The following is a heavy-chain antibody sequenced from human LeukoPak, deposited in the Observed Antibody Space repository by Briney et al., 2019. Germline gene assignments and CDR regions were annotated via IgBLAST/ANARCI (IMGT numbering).Heavy chain of an antibody. CDR1: GGTFSSYA. Sequence: SVKVSCKASGGTFSSYAISWVRQAPGQGLEWMGGIIPIFGTANYAQKFQGRVTITADESTSTAYMELSSLRSEDTAVYYCARCSRIATWKFDYWGQGTLVTVSS. D-gene: IGHD3-10*02. CDR3: ARCSRIATWKFDY. CDR2: IIPIFGTA. V-gene: IGHV1-69*01. J-gene: IGHJ4*02.